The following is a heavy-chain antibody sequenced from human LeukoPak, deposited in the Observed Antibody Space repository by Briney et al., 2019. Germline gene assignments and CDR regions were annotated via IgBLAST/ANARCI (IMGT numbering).Heavy chain of an antibody. CDR3: ASVSYYDFWSGYPRRPYFDY. Sequence: ASVKVSCKASGYTFTGYYMHWVRQAPGQGLEWMGWINPNSGGTNYAQKFQGRVTMTRDTSISTAYMEPSRLRSDDTAVYYCASVSYYDFWSGYPRRPYFDYWGQGTLVAVSS. D-gene: IGHD3-3*01. CDR1: GYTFTGYY. CDR2: INPNSGGT. J-gene: IGHJ4*02. V-gene: IGHV1-2*02.